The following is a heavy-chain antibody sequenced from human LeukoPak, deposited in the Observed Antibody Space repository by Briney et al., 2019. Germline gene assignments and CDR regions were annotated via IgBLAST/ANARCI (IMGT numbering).Heavy chain of an antibody. Sequence: ASVKLSCKASGYTFSAYGISWVRQAPGQGPEWIAWISACNGNTKYAQNFQDRVIMTTDTSTATAYLELRSLTSDDTAVYFWARGGYNWSEGFGRDYSYYYMDVWGRGSTVIVSS. J-gene: IGHJ6*03. CDR3: ARGGYNWSEGFGRDYSYYYMDV. CDR1: GYTFSAYG. V-gene: IGHV1-18*01. D-gene: IGHD1-20*01. CDR2: ISACNGNT.